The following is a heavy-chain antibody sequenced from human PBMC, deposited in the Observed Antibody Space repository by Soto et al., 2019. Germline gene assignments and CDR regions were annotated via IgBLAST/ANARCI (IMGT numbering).Heavy chain of an antibody. CDR1: GLTVSSNY. CDR3: ARGDYYDSSPSDY. D-gene: IGHD3-22*01. J-gene: IGHJ4*02. CDR2: ISSSSSYT. Sequence: VQLVETGGGLIQPGGSLRLSCAVSGLTVSSNYMSWVRQAPGKGLEWVSYISSSSSYTNYADSVKGRFTISRDNAKNSLYLQMNSLRAEDTAVYYCARGDYYDSSPSDYWGQGTLVTVSS. V-gene: IGHV3-11*06.